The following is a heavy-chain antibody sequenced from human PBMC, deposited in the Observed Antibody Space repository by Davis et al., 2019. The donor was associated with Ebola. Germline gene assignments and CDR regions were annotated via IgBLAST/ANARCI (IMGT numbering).Heavy chain of an antibody. Sequence: ASVKVSCKASGYNFTNYDINWVRQATGQGLEWMGWMNPHSGNTGYVQKFQGRVTFTRNTSISTAYMQLSSLRAEDTAVYYCAIPGIAVPDRRHYYYSYGMDVWGQGTTVTVSS. CDR1: GYNFTNYD. V-gene: IGHV1-8*03. CDR3: AIPGIAVPDRRHYYYSYGMDV. D-gene: IGHD6-19*01. CDR2: MNPHSGNT. J-gene: IGHJ6*02.